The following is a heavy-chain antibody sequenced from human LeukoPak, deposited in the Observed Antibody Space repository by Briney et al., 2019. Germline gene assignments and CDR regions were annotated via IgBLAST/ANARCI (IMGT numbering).Heavy chain of an antibody. Sequence: SQTLSLTCTVSGGSISSDGYYWSWVPPHPGKGLVGIGYIYYSGSTYYNPSLKSRVTISVDTSKNQFFLKLSSVTAADTAVYYCASPGIAAAGTKAFDIWGQGTMVTVSS. CDR3: ASPGIAAAGTKAFDI. CDR2: IYYSGST. CDR1: GGSISSDGYY. J-gene: IGHJ3*02. D-gene: IGHD6-13*01. V-gene: IGHV4-31*03.